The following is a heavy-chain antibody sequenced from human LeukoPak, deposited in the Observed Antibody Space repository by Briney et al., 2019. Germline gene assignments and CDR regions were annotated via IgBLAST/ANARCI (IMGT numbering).Heavy chain of an antibody. Sequence: ASVKVSCKASGYTFASYGISWVRQAPGQGLEWMGWISGYDYKTNYAQKFQGRVTMTTGTSTNTAYMELRTLRSDDTAVYYCARDFSKARVDCFDPWGQGTLVTVSS. CDR3: ARDFSKARVDCFDP. CDR2: ISGYDYKT. D-gene: IGHD3-3*02. J-gene: IGHJ5*02. V-gene: IGHV1-18*01. CDR1: GYTFASYG.